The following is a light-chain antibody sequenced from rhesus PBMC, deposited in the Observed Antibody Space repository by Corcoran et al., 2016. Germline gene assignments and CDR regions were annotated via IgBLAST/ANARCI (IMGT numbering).Light chain of an antibody. CDR1: QGISSW. V-gene: IGKV1-22*01. Sequence: DIQMTQSPSSLSASVGDTVTITCRASQGISSWLAWYQQTPGNAPKLLIYKASSLQSGVPSRFSGSGSGTDFTLTISSLQSEEFATYYCQQYSSRPLTFGGGTKVELK. CDR2: KAS. CDR3: QQYSSRPLT. J-gene: IGKJ4*01.